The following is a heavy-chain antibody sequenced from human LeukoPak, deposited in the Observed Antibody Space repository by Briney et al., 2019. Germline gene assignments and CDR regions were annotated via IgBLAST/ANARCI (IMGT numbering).Heavy chain of an antibody. Sequence: SETLSLTCTVSGGSISSSSYYWGWIRQPPGKGLEWIGSIYYSGSTYYNPSLKSRVTISVDTSKNQFSLKLSSVTAADTAVCYCARVSGDDFWSGYPPNWFDPWGQGTLVTVSS. CDR1: GGSISSSSYY. CDR2: IYYSGST. V-gene: IGHV4-39*07. CDR3: ARVSGDDFWSGYPPNWFDP. D-gene: IGHD3-3*01. J-gene: IGHJ5*02.